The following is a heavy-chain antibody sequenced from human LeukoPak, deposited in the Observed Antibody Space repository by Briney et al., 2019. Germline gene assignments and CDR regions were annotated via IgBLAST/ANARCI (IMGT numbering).Heavy chain of an antibody. CDR3: ARGLSPHIVVVTAILCY. J-gene: IGHJ4*02. V-gene: IGHV3-30-3*01. CDR1: GFTFSSYA. D-gene: IGHD2-21*02. Sequence: GGSLRLSCAASGFTFSSYAMHWVRQAPGKGLEWVAVISYDGSNKYYADSVKGRFTISRDNSKDTLYLQMNSLRAEDTAVYYCARGLSPHIVVVTAILCYWGQGTLVTVSS. CDR2: ISYDGSNK.